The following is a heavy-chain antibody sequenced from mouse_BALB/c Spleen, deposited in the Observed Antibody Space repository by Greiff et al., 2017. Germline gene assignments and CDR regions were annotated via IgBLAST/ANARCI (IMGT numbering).Heavy chain of an antibody. CDR2: IDPENGDT. CDR3: NGGLRRGYDAMDY. J-gene: IGHJ4*01. CDR1: GFTINNYY. V-gene: IGHV14-4*02. D-gene: IGHD2-4*01. Sequence: EVQLQQSGAELVRSGASVKLSCTASGFTINNYYMHWVKQRPEQGLEWIGWIDPENGDTEYAPKFQGKATMTADTSSNTAYLQLSSLTSEDTAVYYCNGGLRRGYDAMDYWGQGTSVTVSS.